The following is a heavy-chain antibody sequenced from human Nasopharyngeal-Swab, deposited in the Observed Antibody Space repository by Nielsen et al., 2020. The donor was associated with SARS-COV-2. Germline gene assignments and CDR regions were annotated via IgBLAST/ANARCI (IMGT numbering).Heavy chain of an antibody. J-gene: IGHJ3*01. Sequence: ASVKVSCKASGYTFTSYDIHWVRQATGQGLEWMGWMNPNSGNTGYAQKFQGRVTMTRNTSISTAYMELSSLRSEDTAVYYCSASDPSVPGIAAADWGQGTMVTVSS. V-gene: IGHV1-8*01. CDR3: SASDPSVPGIAAAD. CDR2: MNPNSGNT. CDR1: GYTFTSYD. D-gene: IGHD6-13*01.